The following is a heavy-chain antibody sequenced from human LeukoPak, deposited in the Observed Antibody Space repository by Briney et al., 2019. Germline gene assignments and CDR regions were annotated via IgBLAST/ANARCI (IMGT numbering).Heavy chain of an antibody. D-gene: IGHD5-18*01. Sequence: GGSLRLSCAASGFTFDDYAMHWVRQAPGKGLEWVSLISGDGGSTYYADSVKGRFTISRDNSKNPLYLQMNSLRTEDTALYYCAKAPRGHSYGFLPDYWGQGTLVTVSS. V-gene: IGHV3-43*02. CDR1: GFTFDDYA. CDR3: AKAPRGHSYGFLPDY. J-gene: IGHJ4*02. CDR2: ISGDGGST.